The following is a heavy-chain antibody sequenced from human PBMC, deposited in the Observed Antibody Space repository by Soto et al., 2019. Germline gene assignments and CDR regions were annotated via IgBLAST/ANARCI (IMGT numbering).Heavy chain of an antibody. D-gene: IGHD3-22*01. CDR3: ASRVDYYDSSGLSAFDY. CDR2: IIPIFGTA. CDR1: GGTFSSYA. V-gene: IGHV1-69*06. Sequence: ASVKVSCKASGGTFSSYAISWVRQAPGQGLEWMGGIIPIFGTANYAQKFQGRVTITADKSTSTAYMELSSLRSEDTAVYYCASRVDYYDSSGLSAFDYCGQGTQVTVSS. J-gene: IGHJ4*02.